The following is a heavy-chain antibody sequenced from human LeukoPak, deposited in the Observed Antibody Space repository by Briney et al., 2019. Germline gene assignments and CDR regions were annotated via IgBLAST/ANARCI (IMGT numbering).Heavy chain of an antibody. D-gene: IGHD5-18*01. Sequence: SEALSLTCTVSGGSISSYYWSWIRQPPGKGLEWIGEIYHSGSTNYNPSLESRVTISVDTSKNQFFLKLSSVTAADTAVYYCARRGRRGYSYGGFDPWGQGTLVTVSS. CDR3: ARRGRRGYSYGGFDP. CDR2: IYHSGST. CDR1: GGSISSYY. V-gene: IGHV4-59*12. J-gene: IGHJ5*02.